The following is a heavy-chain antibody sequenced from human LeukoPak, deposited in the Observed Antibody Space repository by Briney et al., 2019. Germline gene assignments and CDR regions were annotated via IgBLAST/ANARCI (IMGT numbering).Heavy chain of an antibody. Sequence: GGSLRLSCAASGVTFSSYWMHWVRQAPGKGLVWVSRINSDGSSTSYADSVKGRFTISRDSAKNTLYLEMNSLRAEDTAVYYCARYNWNSAPFDYWGQGILVTVSS. D-gene: IGHD1-7*01. J-gene: IGHJ4*02. CDR2: INSDGSST. V-gene: IGHV3-74*01. CDR3: ARYNWNSAPFDY. CDR1: GVTFSSYW.